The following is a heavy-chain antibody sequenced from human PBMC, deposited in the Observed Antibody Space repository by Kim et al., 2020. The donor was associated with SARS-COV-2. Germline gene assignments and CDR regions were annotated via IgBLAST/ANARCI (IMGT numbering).Heavy chain of an antibody. D-gene: IGHD1-26*01. V-gene: IGHV3-33*01. CDR2: IWYDGSNK. CDR1: GFTFSSYG. Sequence: GGSLRLSCAASGFTFSSYGMHWVRQAPGKGLEWVAVIWYDGSNKYYADSVKGRFTITRDNSKNTLYLQLNSLRAEDTAAYYCARDLIVGSTAYGMDVWG. CDR3: ARDLIVGSTAYGMDV. J-gene: IGHJ6*02.